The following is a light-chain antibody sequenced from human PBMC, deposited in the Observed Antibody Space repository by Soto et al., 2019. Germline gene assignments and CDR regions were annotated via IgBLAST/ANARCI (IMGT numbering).Light chain of an antibody. CDR1: SANIGAAYN. Sequence: QSVLTQPPSVSGAPGQRVTISCTGSSANIGAAYNVDWYQQLPGTAPKLLIYGNNNRPSGVPARFSGSKSGTSASLAIAGLQAEDEGDYYCCSYTSSSIRVFGGGTKLTVL. CDR3: CSYTSSSIRV. J-gene: IGLJ3*02. CDR2: GNN. V-gene: IGLV1-40*01.